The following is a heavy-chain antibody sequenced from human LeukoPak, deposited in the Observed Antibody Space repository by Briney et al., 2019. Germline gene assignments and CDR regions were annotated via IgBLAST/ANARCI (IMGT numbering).Heavy chain of an antibody. CDR1: GYTLTELS. J-gene: IGHJ4*02. D-gene: IGHD3-10*01. Sequence: GASVKVSCKVSGYTLTELSMHWVRQAPGQGLEWMGRIIPILGIANYAQKFQGRVTITADKSTSTAYMELSSLRSEDTAVYYCASGKAMVRGVIITDYWGQGTLVTVSS. V-gene: IGHV1-69*02. CDR2: IIPILGIA. CDR3: ASGKAMVRGVIITDY.